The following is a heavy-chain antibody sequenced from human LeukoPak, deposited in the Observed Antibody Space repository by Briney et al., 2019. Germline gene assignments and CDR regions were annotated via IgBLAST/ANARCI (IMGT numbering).Heavy chain of an antibody. D-gene: IGHD3-3*01. CDR3: ARNPRLWSGYYHWFDP. J-gene: IGHJ5*02. Sequence: ASETLSLTCTVSGGSVSSGSYYWSWIRQPPGKGLEWIGYIYYSGSTNYNSSLKSRVTISVDTSKNQFSLKLSSVTAADTAVYYCARNPRLWSGYYHWFDPWGQGTLVTVSS. CDR1: GGSVSSGSYY. V-gene: IGHV4-61*01. CDR2: IYYSGST.